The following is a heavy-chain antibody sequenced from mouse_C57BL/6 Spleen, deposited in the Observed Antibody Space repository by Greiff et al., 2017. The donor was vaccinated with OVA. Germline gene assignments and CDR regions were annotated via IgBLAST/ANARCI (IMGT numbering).Heavy chain of an antibody. Sequence: QVQLQQSGPELVKPGASVKISCKASGYAFSSSWMNWVKQRPGKGLEWIGRIYPGDGDTNYNGKFKGKATLTADKSSSTAYMQLSSLTSEDSAVYFCARDSSGYRYYAMDYWGQGTSVTVSS. V-gene: IGHV1-82*01. J-gene: IGHJ4*01. CDR3: ARDSSGYRYYAMDY. CDR2: IYPGDGDT. D-gene: IGHD3-2*02. CDR1: GYAFSSSW.